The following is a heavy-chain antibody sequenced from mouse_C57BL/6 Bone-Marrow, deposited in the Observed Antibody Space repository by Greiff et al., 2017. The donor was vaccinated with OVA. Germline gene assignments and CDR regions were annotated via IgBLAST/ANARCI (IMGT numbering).Heavy chain of an antibody. Sequence: EVQLQESGGDLVKPGGSLKLSCAASGFTFSSYGMSWVRQTPDKRLEWVATISSGGSYTYYPDSVKGRFTISRDNAKNTLYLQMSSLKSEDTAMYYCARPYYYGSADVDYYAMDYWGQGTSVTVSS. CDR2: ISSGGSYT. J-gene: IGHJ4*01. V-gene: IGHV5-6*01. CDR3: ARPYYYGSADVDYYAMDY. D-gene: IGHD1-1*01. CDR1: GFTFSSYG.